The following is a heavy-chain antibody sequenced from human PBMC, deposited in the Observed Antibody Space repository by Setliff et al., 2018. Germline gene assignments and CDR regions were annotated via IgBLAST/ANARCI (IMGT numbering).Heavy chain of an antibody. J-gene: IGHJ6*03. CDR2: IYYSGST. CDR3: ARGITHYDFWSGYYLDYYYYMDV. D-gene: IGHD3-3*01. CDR1: GGSISSGGYY. V-gene: IGHV4-31*03. Sequence: KPSETLSLTCTVSGGSISSGGYYWSWIRQHPGKGLEWIGYIYYSGSTYYNPSLRSRVTISVDTSKNQFSLKLSSVTAADTAVYYCARGITHYDFWSGYYLDYYYYMDVWGKGTTVTVSS.